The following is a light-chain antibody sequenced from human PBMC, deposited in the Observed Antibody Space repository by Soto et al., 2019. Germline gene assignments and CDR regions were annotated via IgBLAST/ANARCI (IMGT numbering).Light chain of an antibody. CDR3: QQRLFWPLFT. J-gene: IGKJ2*01. CDR2: GAS. CDR1: QSVGSH. V-gene: IGKV3-15*01. Sequence: EIVMTQSPATLSVSPGERATLSCRASQSVGSHLAWYQQRPGQAPRLLIYGASYRATGIPARFSGSGSGTDFTLIISSLQSEDFAVYYCQQRLFWPLFTFGQGTRLEIK.